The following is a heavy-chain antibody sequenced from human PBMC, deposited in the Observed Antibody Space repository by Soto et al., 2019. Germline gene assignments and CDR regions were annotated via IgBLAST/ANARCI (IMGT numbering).Heavy chain of an antibody. V-gene: IGHV1-18*01. J-gene: IGHJ4*02. D-gene: IGHD3-10*01. CDR2: ISAYNGNT. Sequence: QVQLVQSGAEVKKPGASVKVSCKASGYTFTSYGISWVRQAPGQGLEWMGWISAYNGNTNYAQKLQGRVTMTTDTSTSTADMELRSLRSDDTSVYYCARGDRITMVRGVIITGKASLIDYWGQGTLVTVSS. CDR1: GYTFTSYG. CDR3: ARGDRITMVRGVIITGKASLIDY.